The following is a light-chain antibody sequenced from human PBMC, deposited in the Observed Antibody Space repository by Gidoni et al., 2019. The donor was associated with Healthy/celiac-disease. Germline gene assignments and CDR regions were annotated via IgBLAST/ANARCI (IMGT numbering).Light chain of an antibody. Sequence: DIQFTQSPSFLSASVGDRVTITCRVSQGISSYLAWYQQKPGKAPKLLIYAASTLQSGVPSRFSGSGSGTEFTLTISSLQPEDFATYYCQQLNSYPRSFGQGTKLEIK. CDR3: QQLNSYPRS. V-gene: IGKV1-9*01. J-gene: IGKJ2*04. CDR1: QGISSY. CDR2: AAS.